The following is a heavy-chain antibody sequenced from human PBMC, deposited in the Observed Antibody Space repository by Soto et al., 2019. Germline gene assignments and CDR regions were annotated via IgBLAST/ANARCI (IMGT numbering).Heavy chain of an antibody. CDR3: AGGAFSYYDFWSGYSPDY. CDR1: GYTFTSYD. CDR2: MNPNSGNT. J-gene: IGHJ4*02. D-gene: IGHD3-3*01. V-gene: IGHV1-8*01. Sequence: QVQLVQSGAEVKKPGASVKVSCKASGYTFTSYDINWVRQATGQGLEWMGWMNPNSGNTGYAQKFQGRVTMTRNTSISTACMELGSLRSEDTAVYYCAGGAFSYYDFWSGYSPDYWGQGALVTVSS.